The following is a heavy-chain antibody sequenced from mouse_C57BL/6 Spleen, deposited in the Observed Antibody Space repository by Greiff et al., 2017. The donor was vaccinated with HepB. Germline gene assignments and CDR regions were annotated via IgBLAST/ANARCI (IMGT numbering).Heavy chain of an antibody. D-gene: IGHD1-1*01. CDR1: GYTFTSYW. CDR2: IHPNSGST. V-gene: IGHV1-64*01. Sequence: VQLQQPGAELVKPGASVKLSCKASGYTFTSYWMHWVKQRPGQGLEWIGMIHPNSGSTNYNEKFKSKATLTVDKSSSTAYMQLSSLTSEDSAVYYCARVSYYYGSSYDYAMDYWGQGTSVTVSS. CDR3: ARVSYYYGSSYDYAMDY. J-gene: IGHJ4*01.